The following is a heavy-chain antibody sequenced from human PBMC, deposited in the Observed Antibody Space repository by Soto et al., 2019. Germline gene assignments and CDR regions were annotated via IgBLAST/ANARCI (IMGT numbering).Heavy chain of an antibody. CDR3: ARHRRYRGVAGTLDY. D-gene: IGHD6-19*01. J-gene: IGHJ4*02. CDR2: IIPIFGTA. CDR1: GGTFSRYA. Sequence: QVQLVQSGAEVKKPGSSVKVSCKASGGTFSRYAISWVRQAPGQGLEWMGGIIPIFGTANYAQKFQGRVTITADESTSTAYMELSSLRSEDTAVYYCARHRRYRGVAGTLDYWGQGTLVTVSS. V-gene: IGHV1-69*01.